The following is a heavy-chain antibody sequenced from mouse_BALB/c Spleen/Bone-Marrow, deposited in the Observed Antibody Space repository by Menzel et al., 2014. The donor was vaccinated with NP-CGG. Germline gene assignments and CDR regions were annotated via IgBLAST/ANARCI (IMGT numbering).Heavy chain of an antibody. Sequence: EVQLQQSGGGLVQPGGSPKLSCTASGFDFSRYWMSWVRQAPGKGLQWIGEINPESSTINYSPSLKDKFIISRDDAKNTLYLQMSKVRSEDTALYYCARLTYYGLTDYWGQGTTLTVSS. D-gene: IGHD1-2*01. CDR1: GFDFSRYW. V-gene: IGHV4-1*02. CDR2: INPESSTI. CDR3: ARLTYYGLTDY. J-gene: IGHJ2*01.